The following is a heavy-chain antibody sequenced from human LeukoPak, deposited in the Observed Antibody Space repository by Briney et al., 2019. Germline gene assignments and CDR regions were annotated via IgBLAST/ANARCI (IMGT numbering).Heavy chain of an antibody. D-gene: IGHD6-19*01. Sequence: PSEILSLTCTVSGGSISSYYWTWIRQPAGKGLEWIGRIHPSGTTNHNPSLKSRVIMSLDMSNNQFSLKVRSVTAADTAVYYCARETEVPGGRSWDFWGQGTLVTVSS. CDR3: ARETEVPGGRSWDF. V-gene: IGHV4-4*07. CDR1: GGSISSYY. J-gene: IGHJ4*02. CDR2: IHPSGTT.